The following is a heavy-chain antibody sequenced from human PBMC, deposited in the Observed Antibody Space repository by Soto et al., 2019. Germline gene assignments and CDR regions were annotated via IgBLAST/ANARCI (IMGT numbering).Heavy chain of an antibody. CDR2: IYYRGTT. Sequence: SETLSHTCNGSGGSMSFYYCSWVRQPPGKGLEWVGYIYYRGTTNYNPSLRSRVTILIDMSKNQFSLKMTSVTAADTAVYYCARGGGPTTTTLTTYDYWAQGSLVTVSS. J-gene: IGHJ4*02. D-gene: IGHD4-17*01. CDR1: GGSMSFYY. V-gene: IGHV4-59*01. CDR3: ARGGGPTTTTLTTYDY.